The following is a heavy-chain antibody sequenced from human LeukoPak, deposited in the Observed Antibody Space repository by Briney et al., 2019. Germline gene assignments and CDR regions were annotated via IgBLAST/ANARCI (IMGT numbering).Heavy chain of an antibody. Sequence: SETLSLTCAVYGGSFSGYYWSWMRQPPGKGLEWIGEINHSGSTNYNPSLKSRVTISVYTSKNQFSLKLSSVTAADTAVYYRAGGFGDYAAYFQHWGQGTLVTVSS. CDR3: AGGFGDYAAYFQH. J-gene: IGHJ1*01. CDR2: INHSGST. V-gene: IGHV4-34*01. D-gene: IGHD4-17*01. CDR1: GGSFSGYY.